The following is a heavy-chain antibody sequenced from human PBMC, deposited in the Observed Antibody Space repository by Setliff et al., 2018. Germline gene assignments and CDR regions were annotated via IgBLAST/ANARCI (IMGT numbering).Heavy chain of an antibody. Sequence: GASVKVSCKASGYTFSDYLIHWVRQAPGLRPEWIGRVDCNSGSVHYAQNFQSRVSVTRDPSTTTAYMELSSLGSEDTAVYYCTRGPKDFVVPPTANIFDYWGQGTVVTVSS. CDR3: TRGPKDFVVPPTANIFDY. CDR1: GYTFSDYL. J-gene: IGHJ4*02. CDR2: VDCNSGSV. V-gene: IGHV1-46*01. D-gene: IGHD2-2*01.